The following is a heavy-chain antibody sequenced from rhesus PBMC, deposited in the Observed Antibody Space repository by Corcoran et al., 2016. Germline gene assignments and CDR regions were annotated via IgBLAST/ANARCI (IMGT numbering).Heavy chain of an antibody. CDR3: ARVGLWTGSYYFDY. D-gene: IGHD3-3*01. Sequence: QVQLQESGPGLVKPSETLSLTCAVSGYSISGYYWSWIRQAPGKGLEWIGYITYSGSTTYNPSPKCRVTISRDTSQNQFSLKLSSVTAADTAVYYCARVGLWTGSYYFDYWGQGVLVTVSS. J-gene: IGHJ4*01. CDR1: GYSISGYY. V-gene: IGHV4-122*02. CDR2: ITYSGST.